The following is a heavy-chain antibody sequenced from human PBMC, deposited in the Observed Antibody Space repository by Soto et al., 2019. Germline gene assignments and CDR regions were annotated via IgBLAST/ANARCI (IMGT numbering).Heavy chain of an antibody. CDR2: ISGSGGST. J-gene: IGHJ4*02. V-gene: IGHV3-23*01. D-gene: IGHD3-10*01. Sequence: GSLKLSCAASGFTFSSYAMSWVRQAPGKGLEWVSAISGSGGSTYYADSVKGRFTISRDNSKNTLYLQMNSLRAEDTAVYYCAKAGFGVPTGYWGQGTLVTVSS. CDR1: GFTFSSYA. CDR3: AKAGFGVPTGY.